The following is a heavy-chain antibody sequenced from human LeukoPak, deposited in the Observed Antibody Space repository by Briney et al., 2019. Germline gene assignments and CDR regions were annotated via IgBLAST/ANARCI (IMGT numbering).Heavy chain of an antibody. D-gene: IGHD6-19*01. CDR1: GGSISSYY. CDR3: ARDSYSSGWYGGPFFDY. V-gene: IGHV4-4*07. CDR2: IYTSGST. J-gene: IGHJ4*02. Sequence: SETLSLTCTVSGGSISSYYWSWIRQPAGKGLEWFGRIYTSGSTNYNPSLKSRVTMSVDTSKNQLSLKLSSVTAADTAVYYCARDSYSSGWYGGPFFDYWGQGTLVTVSS.